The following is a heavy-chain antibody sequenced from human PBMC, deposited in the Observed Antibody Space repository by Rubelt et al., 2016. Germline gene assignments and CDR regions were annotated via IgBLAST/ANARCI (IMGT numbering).Heavy chain of an antibody. CDR2: IYYTGTT. CDR1: GGSISGSY. Sequence: QVQLQESGPGLVKPSETLSLTCTVSGGSISGSYWSWIRQPPGKGLEWIAYIYYTGTTNYNPSLKSRVTISIDPSKNQFSLRRSSVTAADTAVYYCARYYGDFYYYDGLDVWGQGTSVTVSS. V-gene: IGHV4-59*01. CDR3: ARYYGDFYYYDGLDV. D-gene: IGHD4-17*01. J-gene: IGHJ6*02.